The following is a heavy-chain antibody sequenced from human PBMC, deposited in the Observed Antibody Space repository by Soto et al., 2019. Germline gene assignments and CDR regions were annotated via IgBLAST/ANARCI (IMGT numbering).Heavy chain of an antibody. V-gene: IGHV1-3*01. Sequence: QVQLVQSGAEVKKPGASVKVSCKASGYTFTSYAMHWVRQAPGQRLEWMGWFNAGNGNTKYSQKFQGIVTITRDTSASTAYMELSSLRSEDTAVYDCARDRGGRSGSVGDFDIWGQGTMVTVSS. CDR3: ARDRGGRSGSVGDFDI. CDR1: GYTFTSYA. D-gene: IGHD3-10*01. J-gene: IGHJ3*02. CDR2: FNAGNGNT.